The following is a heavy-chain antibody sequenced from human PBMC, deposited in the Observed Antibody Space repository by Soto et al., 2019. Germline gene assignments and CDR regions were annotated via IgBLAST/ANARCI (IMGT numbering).Heavy chain of an antibody. CDR1: GYTFTGYY. CDR2: INPNSGGT. CDR3: ARDEGRSSVWFDP. V-gene: IGHV1-2*02. D-gene: IGHD6-19*01. Sequence: GASVKVSCKASGYTFTGYYMHWVRQAPGQGLEWMGWINPNSGGTNYAQKFQGRVTMTRDTSISTAYMELSRLRSDDTAVYYCARDEGRSSVWFDPWGQGILVTVSS. J-gene: IGHJ5*02.